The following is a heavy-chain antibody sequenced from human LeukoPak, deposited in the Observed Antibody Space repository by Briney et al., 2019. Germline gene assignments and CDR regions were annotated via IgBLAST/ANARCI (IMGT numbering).Heavy chain of an antibody. CDR1: GFTFSSYA. CDR3: AKYGGNSDVFDY. CDR2: ISNSGGGT. D-gene: IGHD4-23*01. J-gene: IGHJ4*02. V-gene: IGHV3-23*01. Sequence: GGSLRLSCAASGFTFSSYAMSWVRQAPGKGLEWVSGISNSGGGTYYADSVKGRFTISRDNSKNTLYLQMNSLRAEDTAVYYCAKYGGNSDVFDYWGQGTLVTVSS.